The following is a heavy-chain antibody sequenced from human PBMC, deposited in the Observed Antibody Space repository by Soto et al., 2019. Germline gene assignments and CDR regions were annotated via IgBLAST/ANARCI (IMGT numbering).Heavy chain of an antibody. CDR1: GYTFTSYG. CDR3: ARDPAYYDRSGYSS. J-gene: IGHJ4*02. V-gene: IGHV1-18*01. CDR2: ISAYNGNT. D-gene: IGHD3-22*01. Sequence: ASVKVSCKASGYTFTSYGISWVRQVPGQGLEWMGWISAYNGNTNYAQKLQGIVTMTTDTSTSTAYMELSSLRSEDTAVYYCARDPAYYDRSGYSSWGQGTLVTVSS.